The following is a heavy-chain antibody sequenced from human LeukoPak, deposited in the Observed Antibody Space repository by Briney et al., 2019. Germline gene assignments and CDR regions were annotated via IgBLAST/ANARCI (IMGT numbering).Heavy chain of an antibody. Sequence: PGGSLRVSCAASGFIFNTFWMNWVRLTPGKGLEWVAKINQDGSDMYYVDSVKGRFFVSRDNARNLVYLQMNSLRVDDTAVYYCARDFPGIGRGTFDFWGQGTIIIVSS. CDR1: GFIFNTFW. CDR2: INQDGSDM. CDR3: ARDFPGIGRGTFDF. V-gene: IGHV3-7*03. J-gene: IGHJ3*01. D-gene: IGHD3-10*01.